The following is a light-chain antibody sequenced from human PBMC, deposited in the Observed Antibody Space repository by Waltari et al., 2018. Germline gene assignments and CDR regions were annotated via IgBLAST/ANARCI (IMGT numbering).Light chain of an antibody. CDR2: DVS. J-gene: IGKJ2*01. Sequence: DIQMTQSPSSLSASVGARVTITFQASQDISTYLNWYQQKPGKAPKLLIYDVSNLEKGVPSRFSGGGSETDFSFTISSLQSEDIATYYCQQYEDVPYTFGQGTKLMIK. V-gene: IGKV1-33*01. CDR3: QQYEDVPYT. CDR1: QDISTY.